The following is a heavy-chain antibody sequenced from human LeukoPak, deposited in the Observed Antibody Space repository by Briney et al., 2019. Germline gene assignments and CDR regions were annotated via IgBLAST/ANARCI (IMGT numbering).Heavy chain of an antibody. CDR3: ARHFAYSSSSYFDY. Sequence: SETLSLTCSVSGGSVSNYYWIWIRQPPGKGLEWIGYVYYTGSTNYNPSLKSRVTMFEDKSKNQFSLRLYSVTVADTAMYYCARHFAYSSSSYFDYWGQGSLVTVSS. V-gene: IGHV4-59*08. D-gene: IGHD6-6*01. CDR2: VYYTGST. CDR1: GGSVSNYY. J-gene: IGHJ4*02.